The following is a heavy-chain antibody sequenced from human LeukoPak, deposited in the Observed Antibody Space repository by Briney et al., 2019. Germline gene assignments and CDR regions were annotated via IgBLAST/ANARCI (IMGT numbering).Heavy chain of an antibody. Sequence: PSETLSLTCAVYGGSFSGYYWSWIRQPPGKGLEWIGEINHSGSTNYNPSLKSRVTISVDTSKNQFSLKLSSVTAADTGVYYCARGYGDSRGVFDYWGQGTLVTVSS. CDR1: GGSFSGYY. CDR2: INHSGST. V-gene: IGHV4-34*01. D-gene: IGHD4-17*01. J-gene: IGHJ4*02. CDR3: ARGYGDSRGVFDY.